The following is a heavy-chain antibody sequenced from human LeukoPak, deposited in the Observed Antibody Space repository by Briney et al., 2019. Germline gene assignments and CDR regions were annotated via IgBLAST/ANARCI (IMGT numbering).Heavy chain of an antibody. CDR1: GYTFTYRY. J-gene: IGHJ6*03. D-gene: IGHD3-3*01. CDR3: ATSQNYDFWSGRSGAMDV. CDR2: IIVFNGNT. Sequence: SVKVSCKASGYTFTYRYLHWVRQAPGQALEWMGWIIVFNGNTNYAQKFQDRVTITRDRSMSTAYMELSSLRSEDTAMYYCATSQNYDFWSGRSGAMDVWGKGTTVTVSS. V-gene: IGHV1-45*02.